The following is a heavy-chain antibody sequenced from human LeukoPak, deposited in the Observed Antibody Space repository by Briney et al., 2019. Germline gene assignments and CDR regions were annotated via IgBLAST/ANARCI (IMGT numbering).Heavy chain of an antibody. CDR2: INAGNGNT. D-gene: IGHD6-19*01. CDR3: ARESSGWYRNWFDP. CDR1: GYTFTSYA. V-gene: IGHV1-3*03. J-gene: IGHJ5*02. Sequence: RASVKVSCKASGYTFTSYAMHWVRQAPGQRLEWMGWINAGNGNTKYSQEFQGRVTITRDTSASTAYMELSSLRSEDVAVYYCARESSGWYRNWFDPWGQGTLVTVSS.